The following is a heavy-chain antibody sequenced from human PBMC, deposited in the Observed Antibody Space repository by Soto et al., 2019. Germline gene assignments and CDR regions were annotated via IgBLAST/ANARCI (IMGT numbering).Heavy chain of an antibody. CDR3: ARRIAAATLDY. V-gene: IGHV4-34*02. Sequence: QVQLQQWGAELLKPSETLSLTCAVYGESFSGYYWTWIRQSPGKGLEWIGEIDHTGSANYNPSLKVPVTISADTSKNQFSLKLSSVTAADTAVYYCARRIAAATLDYWGQGTLVTVSS. D-gene: IGHD6-25*01. CDR2: IDHTGSA. CDR1: GESFSGYY. J-gene: IGHJ4*02.